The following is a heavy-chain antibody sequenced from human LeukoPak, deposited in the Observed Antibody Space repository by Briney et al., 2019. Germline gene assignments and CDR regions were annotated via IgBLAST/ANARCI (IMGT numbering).Heavy chain of an antibody. J-gene: IGHJ3*01. V-gene: IGHV3-23*01. CDR1: GFTFSSYA. CDR2: LSRSGENT. Sequence: GGSLRLSCAASGFTFSSYAMSWVRQAPGKGLEWVSALSRSGENTYYADSVKGRFTVSRDNSINTLSLQMSSLRAEDTAVYFCAKEVGAYGVHAFDAWGQGTMVVVSS. CDR3: AKEVGAYGVHAFDA. D-gene: IGHD4-17*01.